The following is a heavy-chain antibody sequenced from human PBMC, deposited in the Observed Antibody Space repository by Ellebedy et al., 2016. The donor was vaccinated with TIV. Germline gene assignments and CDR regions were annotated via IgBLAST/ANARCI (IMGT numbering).Heavy chain of an antibody. CDR3: ATDGSYGDYRSPTHAFEI. J-gene: IGHJ3*02. Sequence: GGSLRLSCGASGFAFSSYWMSWVRQAPGKGLEWVANIKQDGGEKYYVDAVKGRFTISRDNAKNSLYLHMNSLRVEDTAVYYCATDGSYGDYRSPTHAFEIWGQGTMVTVSS. CDR2: IKQDGGEK. CDR1: GFAFSSYW. V-gene: IGHV3-7*01. D-gene: IGHD4-17*01.